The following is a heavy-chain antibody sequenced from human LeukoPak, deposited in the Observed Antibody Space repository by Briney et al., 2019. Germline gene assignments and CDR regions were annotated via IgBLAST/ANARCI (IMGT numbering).Heavy chain of an antibody. J-gene: IGHJ4*02. CDR2: IKQDGSEK. D-gene: IGHD3-22*01. Sequence: GGSLRLSCAASGFTFSSYWMSWVRQAPGKGLEWVANIKQDGSEKYYVDSVKGRFTISRDNAKNSLYLQMNSLRAEDTAVYCCARDLDYYDSSGYLARGYYFDYWGQGTLVTVSS. CDR1: GFTFSSYW. V-gene: IGHV3-7*03. CDR3: ARDLDYYDSSGYLARGYYFDY.